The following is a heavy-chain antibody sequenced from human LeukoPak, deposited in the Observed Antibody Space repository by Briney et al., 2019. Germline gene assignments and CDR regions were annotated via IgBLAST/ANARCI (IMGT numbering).Heavy chain of an antibody. J-gene: IGHJ3*02. CDR3: ARVTNMPQDAFDI. CDR2: ISSSSSYI. Sequence: GGPLRLSCAASGFTFSSYSMNWVRQAPGKGLEWVSSISSSSSYIYYADSVKGRFTISRDNAKNSLYLQMNSLRAEDTALYHCARVTNMPQDAFDIWGQGTMVTVSS. D-gene: IGHD2-2*01. V-gene: IGHV3-21*04. CDR1: GFTFSSYS.